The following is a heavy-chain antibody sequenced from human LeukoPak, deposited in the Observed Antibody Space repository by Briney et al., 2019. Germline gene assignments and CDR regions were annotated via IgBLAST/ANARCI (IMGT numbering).Heavy chain of an antibody. V-gene: IGHV3-15*01. J-gene: IGHJ4*02. CDR2: IKSKSDGGTT. CDR1: GVAISDAW. Sequence: GGSLRLSCVASGVAISDAWMSWVRQAPGKGLEWVGRIKSKSDGGTTDYAAPVTDRFIISRDDSKNTLFLQMNSLEADDTAVYYCTTGGHYFGSWGQGTLVIVSS. D-gene: IGHD3-10*01. CDR3: TTGGHYFGS.